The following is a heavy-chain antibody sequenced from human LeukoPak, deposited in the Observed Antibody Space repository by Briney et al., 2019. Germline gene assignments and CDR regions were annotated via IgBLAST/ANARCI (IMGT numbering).Heavy chain of an antibody. CDR3: ARNMIPDF. J-gene: IGHJ4*02. V-gene: IGHV5-51*01. D-gene: IGHD3-16*01. CDR1: GYSFTNYW. CDR2: IYPGDSDT. Sequence: GESLKISCKGSGYSFTNYWIGWVRQMPGKGLERMGIIYPGDSDTRYSPSFQGQVTISADKSISTAYLQWSSLQASDTAMYYCARNMIPDFWGQGTLVTVSS.